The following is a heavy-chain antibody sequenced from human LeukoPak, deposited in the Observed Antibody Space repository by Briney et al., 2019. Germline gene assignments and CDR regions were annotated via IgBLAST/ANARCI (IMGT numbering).Heavy chain of an antibody. D-gene: IGHD6-13*01. CDR1: GYTFTSYA. Sequence: SVKVSCKASGYTFTSYAMNWVRQAPGQGLEWMGGIIPIFGTINYAQKFQDRVTITADKSTSTAYMELSSLRSEDTAVYYCARVVGLTGYSSSWYSGYYYYMDVWGKGTTVTVSS. J-gene: IGHJ6*03. CDR3: ARVVGLTGYSSSWYSGYYYYMDV. CDR2: IIPIFGTI. V-gene: IGHV1-69*06.